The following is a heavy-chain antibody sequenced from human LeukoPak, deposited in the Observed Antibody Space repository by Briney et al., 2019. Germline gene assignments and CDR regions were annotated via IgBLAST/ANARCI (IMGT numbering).Heavy chain of an antibody. CDR2: IYYSGST. J-gene: IGHJ4*02. Sequence: SETLSLTCTVSGGSISSYYWSWIRQPPGKGLEWIGYIYYSGSTNYNPSLKSRVTISVDTSKNQFSLKLSSVTAADTAVYYCARGLGTSTYFDYWGQGTLVTVSS. CDR1: GGSISSYY. V-gene: IGHV4-59*01. CDR3: ARGLGTSTYFDY. D-gene: IGHD5/OR15-5a*01.